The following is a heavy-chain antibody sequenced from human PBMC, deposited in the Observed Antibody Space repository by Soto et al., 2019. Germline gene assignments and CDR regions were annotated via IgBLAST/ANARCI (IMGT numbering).Heavy chain of an antibody. CDR3: AREEGSSPGDDYYYGMDV. D-gene: IGHD6-6*01. Sequence: QVQLVQSGAEVKKPGASVKVSCKASGYTFTSYYMHWVRQAPGQGLEWMGIINPSGGSTSYAQKFQGRVTMTRDTSTSTVYMELSSLRSEDTAVYYCAREEGSSPGDDYYYGMDVWGQGTTVTVSS. J-gene: IGHJ6*02. CDR1: GYTFTSYY. V-gene: IGHV1-46*01. CDR2: INPSGGST.